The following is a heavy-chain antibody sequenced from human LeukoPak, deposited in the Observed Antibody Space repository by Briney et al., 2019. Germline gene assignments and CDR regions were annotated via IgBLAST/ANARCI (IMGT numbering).Heavy chain of an antibody. CDR1: GFTLSSYA. J-gene: IGHJ5*02. CDR2: IRSKAYGGTT. D-gene: IGHD5-24*01. V-gene: IGHV3-49*03. CDR3: TRDTGWLQSGPSSPEST. Sequence: QSGGSLRLSCAASGFTLSSYAMSWFRQAPGKGLEWVGFIRSKAYGGTTEYAASVKGRFTISRDDSKSIAYLQMNSLKTEDTAVYYCTRDTGWLQSGPSSPESTWGQGTLVTVSS.